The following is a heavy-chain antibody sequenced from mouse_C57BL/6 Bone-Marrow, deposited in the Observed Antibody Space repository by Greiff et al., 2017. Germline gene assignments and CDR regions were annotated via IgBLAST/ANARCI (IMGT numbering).Heavy chain of an antibody. CDR2: IHPNSGST. J-gene: IGHJ4*01. V-gene: IGHV1-64*01. Sequence: QVQLQQPGAELVKPGASVKLSCKASGYTFTSYWMHWGKQRPGQGLEWIGMIHPNSGSTNYNEKFKSKATLTVDKSSSTAYMQLSSLTSEDSAVYYCATYYYGYYAMDYWGQGTSVTVSS. CDR3: ATYYYGYYAMDY. CDR1: GYTFTSYW. D-gene: IGHD1-1*01.